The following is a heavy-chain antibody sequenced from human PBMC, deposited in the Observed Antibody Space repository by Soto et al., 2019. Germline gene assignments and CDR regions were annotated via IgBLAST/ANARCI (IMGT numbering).Heavy chain of an antibody. CDR1: GFTFSDYY. CDR2: ISSSDTII. D-gene: IGHD3-22*01. CDR3: ARDLGYYDSSGYFDY. J-gene: IGHJ4*02. V-gene: IGHV3-11*01. Sequence: XGSLRLSCAAAGFTFSDYYMSWIRQAPGKGLEWVSYISSSDTIISYADSVKGRFTIPRDNAKNSLYLQMNSLRAEDTAVYYCARDLGYYDSSGYFDYWGQGTLVTVSS.